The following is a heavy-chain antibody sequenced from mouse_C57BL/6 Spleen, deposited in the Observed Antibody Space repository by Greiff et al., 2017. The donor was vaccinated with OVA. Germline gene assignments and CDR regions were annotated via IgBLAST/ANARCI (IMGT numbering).Heavy chain of an antibody. CDR1: GYTFTSYW. CDR2: IDPSDSYT. D-gene: IGHD1-1*01. V-gene: IGHV1-69*01. Sequence: QVQLQQPGAELVMPGASVKLSCKASGYTFTSYWMHWVKQRPGQGLEWIGEIDPSDSYTNYNQKFKGKSTLTVDKSSSTAYMQLSSLTSEDSAVYDCARRGYGSRLYYAMDYWGQGTSVTVSS. CDR3: ARRGYGSRLYYAMDY. J-gene: IGHJ4*01.